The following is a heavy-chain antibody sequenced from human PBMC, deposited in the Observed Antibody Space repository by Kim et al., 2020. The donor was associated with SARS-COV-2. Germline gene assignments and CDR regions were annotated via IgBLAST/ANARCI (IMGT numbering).Heavy chain of an antibody. Sequence: GGSLRLSCAASGFTFGDYAMHWVRQAPGKGLEWVSGISWNSGSIGYADSVKGRFTISRDNAKNSLYLQMNSLRAEDTALYYCAKVANWNDFLDYFDYWGQGTLVTVSS. J-gene: IGHJ4*02. V-gene: IGHV3-9*01. CDR1: GFTFGDYA. CDR3: AKVANWNDFLDYFDY. CDR2: ISWNSGSI. D-gene: IGHD1-1*01.